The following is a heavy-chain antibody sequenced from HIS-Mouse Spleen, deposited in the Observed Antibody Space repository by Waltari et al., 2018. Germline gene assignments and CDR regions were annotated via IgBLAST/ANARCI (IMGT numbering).Heavy chain of an antibody. J-gene: IGHJ2*01. Sequence: QLQLQESGPGLAKPSETLSLTCTASGGSISSRSNYWGWIRQPPGKGLEWIGSIYYRGSTYYNPSLKSRVTISVDTSKNQFSLKLSSVTAADTAVYYCAREIPYSSSWYDWYFDLWGRGTLVTVSS. D-gene: IGHD6-13*01. CDR2: IYYRGST. V-gene: IGHV4-39*07. CDR1: GGSISSRSNY. CDR3: AREIPYSSSWYDWYFDL.